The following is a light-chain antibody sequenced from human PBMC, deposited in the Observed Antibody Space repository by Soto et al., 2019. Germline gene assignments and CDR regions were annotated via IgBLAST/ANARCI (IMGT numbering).Light chain of an antibody. J-gene: IGKJ5*01. V-gene: IGKV3-20*01. CDR2: AAS. CDR1: QSVSSSY. Sequence: EIVLTQSPGTLSLSPGERATLSCRASQSVSSSYLAWYQHKPGQAPRLLIYAASSRATGIPDRFIGSGSGTDFTLTISRLEPDDSAVYYCHHYDSSPPYTFGQGTRLEI. CDR3: HHYDSSPPYT.